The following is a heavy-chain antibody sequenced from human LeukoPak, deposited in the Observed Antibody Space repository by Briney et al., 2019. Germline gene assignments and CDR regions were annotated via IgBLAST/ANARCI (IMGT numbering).Heavy chain of an antibody. CDR2: IYYSGST. Sequence: SETLSLTCTVSGGSISSYYRSWIRQPPGKGLEWIGYIYYSGSTNYNPSLKSRVTISVDTSKNQFSLKLSSMTAADTAVYYCARDNSWVDYWGQGTLVTVSS. CDR3: ARDNSWVDY. D-gene: IGHD6-13*01. CDR1: GGSISSYY. V-gene: IGHV4-59*01. J-gene: IGHJ4*02.